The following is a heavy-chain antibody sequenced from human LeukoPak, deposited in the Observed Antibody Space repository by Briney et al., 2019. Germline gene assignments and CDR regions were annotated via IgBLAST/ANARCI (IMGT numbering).Heavy chain of an antibody. CDR3: ARDCGYYDFWSGYQNLNWFDP. D-gene: IGHD3-3*01. CDR2: ISSSSSYI. V-gene: IGHV3-21*01. CDR1: GFTFSTYA. Sequence: GGSLRLSCATSGFTFSTYAMSWVRQAPGKGLEWVSSISSSSSYIYYADSVKGRFTISRDNAKNSLYLQMNSLRAEDTAVYYCARDCGYYDFWSGYQNLNWFDPWGQGTLVTVSS. J-gene: IGHJ5*02.